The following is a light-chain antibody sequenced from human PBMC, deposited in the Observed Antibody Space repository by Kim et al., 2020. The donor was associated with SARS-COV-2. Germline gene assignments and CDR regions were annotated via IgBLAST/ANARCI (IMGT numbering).Light chain of an antibody. Sequence: GTRVTISCSDSCSNNGSNTVTCYQQLPATAPTLLVYSNNQRPSGVPDRFSGSKSGTSASLAISGLQSEDEADYYCAAWDDSLNGVVFGGGTQLTVL. J-gene: IGLJ2*01. V-gene: IGLV1-44*01. CDR1: CSNNGSNT. CDR2: SNN. CDR3: AAWDDSLNGVV.